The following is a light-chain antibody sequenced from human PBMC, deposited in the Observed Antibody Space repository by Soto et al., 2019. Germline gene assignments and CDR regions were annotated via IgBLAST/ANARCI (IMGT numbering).Light chain of an antibody. Sequence: QAVVTQPPSVSGAPGQRVTIYCTGSSSNIGAGYDVHWYQQLPGTAPKLLIYGNSNRPSGVPDRFSGSKSGTSASLAITGLQAEDEADYYCQSYDSSLSPYVFGTGTKLTVL. J-gene: IGLJ1*01. CDR2: GNS. CDR1: SSNIGAGYD. V-gene: IGLV1-40*01. CDR3: QSYDSSLSPYV.